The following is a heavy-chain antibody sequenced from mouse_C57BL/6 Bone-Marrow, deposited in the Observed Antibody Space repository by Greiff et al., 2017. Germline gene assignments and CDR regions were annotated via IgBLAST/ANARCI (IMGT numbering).Heavy chain of an antibody. CDR1: GFTFSSYA. Sequence: EVKLVESGGGLVKPGGSLKLSCAASGFTFSSYAMSWVRQTPEQRLEWVATISDGGSYTYYPDNVKGRFTIPRDNAKNNLYLQMSQLKSEDTAMDYCARDGVLRPRLAYWGQGTLVTVSA. J-gene: IGHJ3*01. V-gene: IGHV5-4*01. CDR3: ARDGVLRPRLAY. CDR2: ISDGGSYT. D-gene: IGHD1-2*01.